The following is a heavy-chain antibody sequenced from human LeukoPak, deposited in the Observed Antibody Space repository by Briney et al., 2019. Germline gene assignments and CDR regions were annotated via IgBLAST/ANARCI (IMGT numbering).Heavy chain of an antibody. CDR2: ISGSGGST. CDR1: GFTFDDYA. CDR3: AKDSKRLVINDAFDI. J-gene: IGHJ3*02. Sequence: GGSLRLSCAASGFTFDDYAMHWVRQAPGKGLEWVSAISGSGGSTYYADSVKGRFTISRDNSKNTLYLQMNSLRAEDTAVYYCAKDSKRLVINDAFDIWGQGTMVTVSS. D-gene: IGHD3-9*01. V-gene: IGHV3-23*01.